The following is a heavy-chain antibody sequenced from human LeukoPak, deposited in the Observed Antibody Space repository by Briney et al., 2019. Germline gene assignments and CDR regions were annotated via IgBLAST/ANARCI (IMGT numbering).Heavy chain of an antibody. J-gene: IGHJ6*02. Sequence: GESRKISCKGSGYSFTTYWLGWLRQMPGKGLEWMGIIYPGDSDARYSPSFQGQVTISADKSTSTAYLQWSSLKASDTAMYYCARHRIAAAGSNYYYYGMDVWGQGTTVTVSS. CDR3: ARHRIAAAGSNYYYYGMDV. CDR1: GYSFTTYW. D-gene: IGHD6-13*01. CDR2: IYPGDSDA. V-gene: IGHV5-51*01.